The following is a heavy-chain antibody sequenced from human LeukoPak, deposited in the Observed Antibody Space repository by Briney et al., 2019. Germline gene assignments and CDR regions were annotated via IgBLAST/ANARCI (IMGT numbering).Heavy chain of an antibody. V-gene: IGHV1-2*02. D-gene: IGHD3-3*01. CDR2: INPNSGGT. J-gene: IGHJ4*02. Sequence: ASVKGSCKASGYTFPDYYMHWVRHAPGQGLEWMGWINPNSGGTNYAQKFQGRVTMTRDTSISTAYMELSRLRSDDTAVYYCARDRMDYDFWSGLDYWGQGTLVTVSS. CDR3: ARDRMDYDFWSGLDY. CDR1: GYTFPDYY.